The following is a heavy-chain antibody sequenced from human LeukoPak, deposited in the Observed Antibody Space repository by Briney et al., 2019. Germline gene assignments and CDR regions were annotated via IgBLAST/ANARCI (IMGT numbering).Heavy chain of an antibody. Sequence: GASVKVSCKASGYTFTGYYMHWVRQAPGQGLEWMGWINPNSGGTNYAQKFQGGVTMTRDTSISTAYMELSRLRSDDTAVYYCARPKGGIAVAGAGENFDYWGQGTLVTVSS. D-gene: IGHD6-19*01. V-gene: IGHV1-2*02. CDR2: INPNSGGT. CDR3: ARPKGGIAVAGAGENFDY. J-gene: IGHJ4*02. CDR1: GYTFTGYY.